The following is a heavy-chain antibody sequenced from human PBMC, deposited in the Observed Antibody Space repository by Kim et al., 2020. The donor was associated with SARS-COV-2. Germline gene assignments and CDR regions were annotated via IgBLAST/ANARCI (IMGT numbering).Heavy chain of an antibody. D-gene: IGHD5-12*01. CDR1: GGSVSSDPYY. J-gene: IGHJ2*01. CDR2: MYFSGST. Sequence: SETLSLTFTVSGGSVSSDPYYWNWIRQTPDKGLEWIGYMYFSGSTKYNPSLKSRVSISIDTYKNEFSLKLRSVSAADTAVYYCAKGSGWLTDVWGRGTLVTVSS. CDR3: AKGSGWLTDV. V-gene: IGHV4-61*01.